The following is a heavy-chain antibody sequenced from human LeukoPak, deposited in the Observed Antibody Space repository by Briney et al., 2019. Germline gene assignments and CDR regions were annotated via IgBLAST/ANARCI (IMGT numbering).Heavy chain of an antibody. J-gene: IGHJ4*02. D-gene: IGHD5-18*01. CDR3: AREDTAIDY. Sequence: SETLSLTCTVSGGSISSSSYYWSWIRQPAGKGLEWIGRIYTSGSTNYNPSLKSRVTMSVDTSKNQFSLKLSSVTAADTAVYYCAREDTAIDYWGQGTLVTVSS. CDR1: GGSISSSSYY. CDR2: IYTSGST. V-gene: IGHV4-61*02.